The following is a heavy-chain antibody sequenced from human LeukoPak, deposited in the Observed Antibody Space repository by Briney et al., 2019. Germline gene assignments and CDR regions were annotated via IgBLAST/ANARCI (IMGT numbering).Heavy chain of an antibody. CDR1: GFTFSSYA. Sequence: GGSLRLSCAASGFTFSSYAMSWVRQAPGKGLEWVSAISGSGGCTYYADSVKGRFTISRDNPKNTLYLQMNRLRAEDTAVYFCAKDAYSGSPDHWGRGTLVTVSS. CDR2: ISGSGGCT. V-gene: IGHV3-23*01. D-gene: IGHD1-26*01. J-gene: IGHJ5*02. CDR3: AKDAYSGSPDH.